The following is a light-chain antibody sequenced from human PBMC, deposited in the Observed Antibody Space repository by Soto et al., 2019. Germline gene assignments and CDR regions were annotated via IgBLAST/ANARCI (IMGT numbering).Light chain of an antibody. CDR3: LLSYSSTAV. V-gene: IGLV7-46*01. J-gene: IGLJ7*01. CDR1: TGAVTSGHF. Sequence: QGVVTQEPSLTVSPGGTVTLTCGSSTGAVTSGHFPYWFQQKPGQAPRTLIYDTSNTQSWTPARFSGSLLGDKAALTLSGAQPEDEAEYYCLLSYSSTAVFGGGTQLTVL. CDR2: DTS.